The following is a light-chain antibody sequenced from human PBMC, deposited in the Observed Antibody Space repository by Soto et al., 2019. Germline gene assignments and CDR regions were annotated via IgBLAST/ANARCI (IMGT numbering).Light chain of an antibody. Sequence: QSVLTQPPSVCVAPGQRVTISCTGSSSNIGAGYDVHWYQQLPGTAPKLLIYGNSNRPSGVPDRFSGSKSGTSASLAITGLQAEDEADYYCQSYDSSLSGWVFGGGTKLTVL. J-gene: IGLJ3*02. CDR1: SSNIGAGYD. V-gene: IGLV1-40*01. CDR2: GNS. CDR3: QSYDSSLSGWV.